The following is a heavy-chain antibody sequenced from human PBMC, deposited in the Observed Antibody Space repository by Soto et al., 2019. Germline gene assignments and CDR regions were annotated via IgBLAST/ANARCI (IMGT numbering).Heavy chain of an antibody. CDR2: IDPSDSYT. CDR3: ARRDRAAAGPEFDY. V-gene: IGHV5-10-1*01. Sequence: GESLKISCKGSGYSFTSYWISWVRQMPGKGLEWMGRIDPSDSYTDYSPSFQGHVTISADRSISTAYLQWSSLKASDTAIYYCARRDRAAAGPEFDYWGQGTLVTGSS. CDR1: GYSFTSYW. D-gene: IGHD6-13*01. J-gene: IGHJ4*02.